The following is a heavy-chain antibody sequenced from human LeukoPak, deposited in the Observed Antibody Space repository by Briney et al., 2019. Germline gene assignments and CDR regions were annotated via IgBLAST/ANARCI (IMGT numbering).Heavy chain of an antibody. Sequence: PGGSLRLSCAASGFTFSDYYMSWIRQAPGKGLEWVSYISSSGTTIFYADSVKGRFTISRDNAKNTLYLHMNSLRAEDTAVYYCANDRYVYDSSGYYIGDYWGQGTLVTVSS. D-gene: IGHD3-22*01. V-gene: IGHV3-11*01. CDR3: ANDRYVYDSSGYYIGDY. CDR1: GFTFSDYY. J-gene: IGHJ4*02. CDR2: ISSSGTTI.